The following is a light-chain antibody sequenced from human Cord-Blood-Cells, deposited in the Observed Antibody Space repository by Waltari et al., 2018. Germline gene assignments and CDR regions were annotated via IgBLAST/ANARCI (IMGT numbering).Light chain of an antibody. J-gene: IGKJ4*01. CDR1: QSVSSY. CDR3: QQRSNWPPLT. V-gene: IGKV3-11*01. Sequence: EIVLTQSPATLSLSPGERATLSCRASQSVSSYLAWYQQKPGQAPRLLIYDASTRATGIPARFSGSGSGTDFTLTISSLEPEEFAVYYCQQRSNWPPLTFGGGTKVEIK. CDR2: DAS.